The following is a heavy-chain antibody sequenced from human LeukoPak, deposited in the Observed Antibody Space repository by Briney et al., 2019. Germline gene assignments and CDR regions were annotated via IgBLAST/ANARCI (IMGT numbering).Heavy chain of an antibody. V-gene: IGHV1-2*02. CDR2: INPNSGGT. J-gene: IGHJ4*02. D-gene: IGHD6-13*01. Sequence: ASVKVSCKASGYTFTGYYMHWVRQAPGQGLEWMGWINPNSGGTNYAQKFQGRVTMTRDTSISTAYMELSRLRSDDTAVYYCAINSSSWYRFYYYFDYWGQGTLVTASS. CDR1: GYTFTGYY. CDR3: AINSSSWYRFYYYFDY.